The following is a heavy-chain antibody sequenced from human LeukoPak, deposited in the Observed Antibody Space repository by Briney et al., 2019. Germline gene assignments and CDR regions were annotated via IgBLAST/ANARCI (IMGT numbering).Heavy chain of an antibody. J-gene: IGHJ6*03. CDR1: GGSFSGYD. CDR3: ARGLGWQVTPMGLFYMDV. D-gene: IGHD2-21*02. V-gene: IGHV4-34*01. Sequence: PSETLSLTCGVDGGSFSGYDWTWVRQPPGKGLEWIGQINYGGDTNYNPSLKSRVKISVDTSKNQFSLKVTFVTAADTAVYYCARGLGWQVTPMGLFYMDVWGEGATVSVSS. CDR2: INYGGDT.